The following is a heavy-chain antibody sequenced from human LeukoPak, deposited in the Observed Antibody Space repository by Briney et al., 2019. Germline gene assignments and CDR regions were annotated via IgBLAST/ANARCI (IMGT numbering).Heavy chain of an antibody. CDR3: ATGIAVAGNAFDI. CDR1: GYTFTGYY. V-gene: IGHV1-2*04. J-gene: IGHJ3*02. Sequence: ASVKVSCKASGYTFTGYYMHWVRQAPGQGLEWMGWINPNSGGTNYAQKFQGWVTMTRDTSISTAYMELSRLRSGDTAVYYCATGIAVAGNAFDIWGQGTMVTVSS. D-gene: IGHD6-19*01. CDR2: INPNSGGT.